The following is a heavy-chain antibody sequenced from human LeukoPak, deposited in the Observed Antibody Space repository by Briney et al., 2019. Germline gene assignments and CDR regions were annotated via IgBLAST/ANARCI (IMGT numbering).Heavy chain of an antibody. CDR3: ARVGVRGDYVWGSSTYYFDY. J-gene: IGHJ4*02. CDR1: GGSISSSSYY. Sequence: SETLSLTCTVSGGSISSSSYYWGWIRQPPGKGLEWIGSIYYSGSTYYNPSLKSRVTISVDTSKNQFSLKLSSVTAADTAVYYCARVGVRGDYVWGSSTYYFDYWGQGTLVTVSS. CDR2: IYYSGST. V-gene: IGHV4-39*07. D-gene: IGHD3-16*01.